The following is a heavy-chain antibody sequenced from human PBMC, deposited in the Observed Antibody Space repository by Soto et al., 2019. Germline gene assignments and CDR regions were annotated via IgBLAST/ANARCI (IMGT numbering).Heavy chain of an antibody. CDR3: AREDYGDYGGYFDY. Sequence: PSETLSLTCAVSGGSISSSNWWSWVRQPPGKGLEWIGEIYHSGSTNYNPSLKSRVTISVDGSKNQFSLKVSSVTAADTAVYYCAREDYGDYGGYFDYWGQGSLVTVSS. D-gene: IGHD4-17*01. CDR2: IYHSGST. CDR1: GGSISSSNW. V-gene: IGHV4-4*02. J-gene: IGHJ4*02.